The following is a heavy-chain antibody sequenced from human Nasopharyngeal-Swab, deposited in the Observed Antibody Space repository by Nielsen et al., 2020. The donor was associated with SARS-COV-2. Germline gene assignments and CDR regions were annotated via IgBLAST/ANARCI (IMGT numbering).Heavy chain of an antibody. J-gene: IGHJ4*02. Sequence: GESLKISCAASGFTFSSSGMDWVRQAPGKGLEWAAVISYDGSNEYYGDSVKGRFTISRDNSKNTLYLQMNSLRVDDTAVYYCAKDSSGWVGAIFDYWGQGTLVTVSS. V-gene: IGHV3-30*18. CDR2: ISYDGSNE. CDR1: GFTFSSSG. D-gene: IGHD6-19*01. CDR3: AKDSSGWVGAIFDY.